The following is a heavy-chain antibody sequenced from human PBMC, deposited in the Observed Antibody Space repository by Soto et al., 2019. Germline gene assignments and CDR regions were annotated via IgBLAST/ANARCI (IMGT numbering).Heavy chain of an antibody. Sequence: QVQLVQSGAEVKKPGASVKVSCKASGYTFNRYGISWVRQAPGQGLEWMGWISAYNDNTNYVQKFQGRVTMTTDTSTSTAYMELRSLTSDDTAIYYCARDAGSSGWYHFDDWGQGTLVTVSS. D-gene: IGHD6-19*01. V-gene: IGHV1-18*01. CDR1: GYTFNRYG. CDR2: ISAYNDNT. J-gene: IGHJ4*02. CDR3: ARDAGSSGWYHFDD.